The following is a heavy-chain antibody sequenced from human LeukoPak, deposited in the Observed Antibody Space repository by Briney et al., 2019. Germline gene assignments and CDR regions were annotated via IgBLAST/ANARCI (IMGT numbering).Heavy chain of an antibody. CDR1: GGSFSGYY. Sequence: SETLSLTCAVYGGSFSGYYWSWIRQPPGKGLEWIGEINHSGSTNYNPSLKSRVTISVDTSKNQFSLKLSSVTAADTAVYYCARDFERPDYWGQGTLVTVSS. CDR2: INHSGST. CDR3: ARDFERPDY. D-gene: IGHD3/OR15-3a*01. J-gene: IGHJ4*02. V-gene: IGHV4-34*01.